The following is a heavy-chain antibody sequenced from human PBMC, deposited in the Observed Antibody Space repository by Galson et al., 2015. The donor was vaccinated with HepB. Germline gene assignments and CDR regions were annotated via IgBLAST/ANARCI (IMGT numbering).Heavy chain of an antibody. D-gene: IGHD3-22*01. CDR1: GFTFSRYE. V-gene: IGHV3-48*03. J-gene: IGHJ4*02. CDR2: ISSSGSTI. Sequence: SLRLSCAASGFTFSRYEMNWVRQAPGKGLEWVSYISSSGSTIYYADSVKGRFTISRDNAKNSLYLQMNSLRAEDTAVYYCARGGVDYDSSGLNDYWGQGTLVTVSS. CDR3: ARGGVDYDSSGLNDY.